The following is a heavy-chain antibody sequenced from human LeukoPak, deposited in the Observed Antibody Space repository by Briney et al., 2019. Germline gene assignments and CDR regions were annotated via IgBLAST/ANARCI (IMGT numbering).Heavy chain of an antibody. CDR3: AKDLDYADLDY. CDR1: GFTFSSYG. CDR2: IRYDGSHK. Sequence: GGSLRLSCAASGFTFSSYGMHWVRQAPGKGLEWVAFIRYDGSHKYYADSVKGRFTISRDNSKNTLYLQMNSLRAEDTAVYYCAKDLDYADLDYWGQGTLVTVSS. D-gene: IGHD4-17*01. J-gene: IGHJ4*02. V-gene: IGHV3-30*02.